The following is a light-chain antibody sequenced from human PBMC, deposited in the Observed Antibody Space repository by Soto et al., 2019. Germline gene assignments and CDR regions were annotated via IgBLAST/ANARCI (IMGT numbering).Light chain of an antibody. V-gene: IGLV2-8*01. Sequence: QSALTQPPSVSGSPGQSVTISCTGTSSDVGGYNYVSWYQQHPGKAPKLMIYEVSKRPSGVPDRFSGSKSGNTASLTVSGLQAEDEADYYCSSYAGSNNYVVFGGGTQLDRP. CDR1: SSDVGGYNY. J-gene: IGLJ2*01. CDR2: EVS. CDR3: SSYAGSNNYVV.